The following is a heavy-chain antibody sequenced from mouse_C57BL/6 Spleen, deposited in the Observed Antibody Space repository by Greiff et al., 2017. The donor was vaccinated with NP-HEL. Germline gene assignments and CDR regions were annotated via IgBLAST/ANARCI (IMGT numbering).Heavy chain of an antibody. CDR3: ASKYDYYGYFDV. CDR1: GYTFTSYW. CDR2: IDPSDSET. V-gene: IGHV1-52*01. Sequence: QVQLQQSGAELVRPGSSVKLSCKASGYTFTSYWMHWVKQRPIQGLEWIGNIDPSDSETHYNQKFKGKATLTVDKSSSTAYMQLSSLTSEDSAVYYCASKYDYYGYFDVWGTGTTVTVSS. D-gene: IGHD2-4*01. J-gene: IGHJ1*03.